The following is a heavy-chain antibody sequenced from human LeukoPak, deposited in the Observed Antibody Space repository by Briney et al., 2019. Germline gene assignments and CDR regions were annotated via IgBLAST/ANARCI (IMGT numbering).Heavy chain of an antibody. Sequence: GESLKISCKGSGYSFTSYWIGWVRHMPRKGLEWMGIIYPGDSDTRYSPSFQGQVTISADKSISTAYLQWGSLKASDTAMYYCARRDYYDSSGYISYGMDVWGQGTTVTVSS. D-gene: IGHD3-22*01. V-gene: IGHV5-51*01. CDR3: ARRDYYDSSGYISYGMDV. CDR1: GYSFTSYW. J-gene: IGHJ6*02. CDR2: IYPGDSDT.